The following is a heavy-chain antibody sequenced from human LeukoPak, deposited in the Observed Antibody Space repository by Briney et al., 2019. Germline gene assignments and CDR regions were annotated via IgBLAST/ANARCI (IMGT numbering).Heavy chain of an antibody. V-gene: IGHV3-21*04. CDR3: AAGTSRYNYFDY. CDR2: ISSSSSYI. D-gene: IGHD6-13*01. J-gene: IGHJ4*02. Sequence: GGSLRLSCAASGFTFSSYSMNWVRQAPGKGLEWVSSISSSSSYIYYADSVKGRFTISRDNSKNTLYLQMSSLRAEDTAVYYCAAGTSRYNYFDYWGQGTLVTVSS. CDR1: GFTFSSYS.